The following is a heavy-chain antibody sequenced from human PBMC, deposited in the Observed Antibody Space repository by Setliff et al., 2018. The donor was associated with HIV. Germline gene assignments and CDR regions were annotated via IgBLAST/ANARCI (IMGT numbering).Heavy chain of an antibody. J-gene: IGHJ5*02. CDR3: ARAFGSGSYRWFDP. Sequence: SETLSLTCAVSGYSISSGYNWGWIRQSPEKGLEWIANSYHVGTTYYNPSLKSRVTISVDTSKNQFSLRLSSVTAADTAVYYCARAFGSGSYRWFDPWGQGTLVTVSS. CDR2: SYHVGTT. CDR1: GYSISSGYN. D-gene: IGHD3-10*01. V-gene: IGHV4-38-2*01.